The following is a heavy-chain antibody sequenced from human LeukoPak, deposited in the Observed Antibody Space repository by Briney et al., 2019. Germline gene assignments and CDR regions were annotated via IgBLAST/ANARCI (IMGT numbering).Heavy chain of an antibody. CDR3: ARLCSGGSWYPPLAASALDY. CDR1: GFIFPSYL. V-gene: IGHV5-51*01. D-gene: IGHD2-15*01. CDR2: IYPIDSDT. Sequence: GEPRKIPCKGFGFIFPSYLITGVRQIPGKGLEWMGIIYPIDSDTRTSPSFPGQDPTSPDKSISTAYLQWSSLRASDTAMYYCARLCSGGSWYPPLAASALDYWGQRTLVTVSS. J-gene: IGHJ4*02.